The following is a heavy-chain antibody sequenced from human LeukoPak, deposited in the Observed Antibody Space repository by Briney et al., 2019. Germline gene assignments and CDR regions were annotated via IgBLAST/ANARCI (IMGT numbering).Heavy chain of an antibody. CDR2: VSHDGTT. V-gene: IGHV4-59*08. Sequence: PSETLTLSCSVSGDSVTTYYWSWIRQATGKGLEWIGYVSHDGTTNYTPSLRSRVIMSVDTANNTISLRLTSVTAADTAIYYCARLGCYDVVGYYNHWGRGTQVTVS. J-gene: IGHJ5*02. D-gene: IGHD3-16*01. CDR3: ARLGCYDVVGYYNH. CDR1: GDSVTTYY.